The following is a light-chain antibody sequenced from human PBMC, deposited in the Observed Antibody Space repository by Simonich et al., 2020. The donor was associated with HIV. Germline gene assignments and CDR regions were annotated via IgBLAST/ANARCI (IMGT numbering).Light chain of an antibody. CDR3: QQYNYWPLFLT. V-gene: IGKV3-15*01. J-gene: IGKJ4*01. CDR2: GAS. Sequence: EIVMTQSPATLSVSPGERATLSCRAKQSVSSNLAWYQQKPGQSPRLLIYGASARATGIPARFSGSGSGTEFTLTISSLQSEDFAVYYCQQYNYWPLFLTFGGGTKVDIK. CDR1: QSVSSN.